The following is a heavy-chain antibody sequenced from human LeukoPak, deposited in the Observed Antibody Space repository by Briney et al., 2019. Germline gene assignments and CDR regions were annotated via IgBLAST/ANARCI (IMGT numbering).Heavy chain of an antibody. J-gene: IGHJ4*02. D-gene: IGHD3-22*01. Sequence: GGSLRLSCAASGFTFSDYYMSWIRQAPGKGLEGVSYISSSGSTIYYADSVKGRFTISRDNAKNSLYLQMNSLRAEDTAVYYCAREANYYDSSGAIDYWGQGTLVTVSS. CDR2: ISSSGSTI. V-gene: IGHV3-11*01. CDR1: GFTFSDYY. CDR3: AREANYYDSSGAIDY.